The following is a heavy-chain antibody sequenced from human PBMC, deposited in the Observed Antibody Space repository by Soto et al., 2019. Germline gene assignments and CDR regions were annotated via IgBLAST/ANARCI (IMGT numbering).Heavy chain of an antibody. J-gene: IGHJ4*02. CDR3: AGGAGYSSSWPVDY. Sequence: GSLRLSCAASGFTFSSYAMSWVRQAPGKGLEWVSAISGSGGSTYYADSVKGRFTISRDNSKNTLYLQMNSLRAEDTAAYYCAGGAGYSSSWPVDYWGQGTLVTVSS. V-gene: IGHV3-23*01. D-gene: IGHD6-13*01. CDR1: GFTFSSYA. CDR2: ISGSGGST.